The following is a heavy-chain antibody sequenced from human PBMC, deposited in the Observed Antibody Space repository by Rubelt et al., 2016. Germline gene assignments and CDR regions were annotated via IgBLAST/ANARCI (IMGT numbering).Heavy chain of an antibody. J-gene: IGHJ4*02. V-gene: IGHV4-34*01. CDR1: GGSFSGYY. D-gene: IGHD1-14*01. CDR2: IKHSGST. CDR3: ARDRPLRDGFDY. Sequence: QVQLQQWGAGLLKPSETLSLTCAVYGGSFSGYYWSWIRQPPGKGLEWIGEIKHSGSTNYNPSLKSRVTISGDTSKNQFSLKLSSVTAADTAVYYCARDRPLRDGFDYWGQGTLVTVSS.